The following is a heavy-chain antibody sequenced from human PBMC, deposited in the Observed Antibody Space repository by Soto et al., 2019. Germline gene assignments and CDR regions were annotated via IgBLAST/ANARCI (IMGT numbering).Heavy chain of an antibody. J-gene: IGHJ6*02. CDR3: ARYKSNYYYGMDV. V-gene: IGHV4-59*01. CDR2: IYHSRST. D-gene: IGHD1-20*01. Sequence: SETLSLTCTVSGGSISSYYWSWIRQPPGKGLEWIGNIYHSRSTYYNPSNKSRVTISVDRSKNQFSLKLSSVTAADTAVYYCARYKSNYYYGMDVWGQGTTVTVSS. CDR1: GGSISSYY.